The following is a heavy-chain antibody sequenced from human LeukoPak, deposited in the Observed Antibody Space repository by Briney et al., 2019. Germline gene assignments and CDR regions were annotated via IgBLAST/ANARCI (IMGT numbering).Heavy chain of an antibody. CDR1: GFTFSYFY. CDR2: ISSSGSTI. V-gene: IGHV3-11*04. CDR3: ARSVVAATETFDY. J-gene: IGHJ4*02. D-gene: IGHD2-15*01. Sequence: GGSLRLSCAASGFTFSYFYMTWIRQAPGKGLEWVSYISSSGSTIYYADSVKGRFTISRDNAKNSLYLQMNSLRAKDTAVYYCARSVVAATETFDYWGQGTLVTVSS.